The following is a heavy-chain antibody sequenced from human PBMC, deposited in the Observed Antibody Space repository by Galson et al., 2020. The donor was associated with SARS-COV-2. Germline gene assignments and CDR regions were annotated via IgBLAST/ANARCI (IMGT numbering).Heavy chain of an antibody. CDR1: GLTFSNTE. CDR2: ISMSGITI. J-gene: IGHJ5*01. Sequence: GGSLRLSCAASGLTFSNTEMNWVRQAPGKGLEWLSYISMSGITIYYADSVKGRFTISRDNAENSLYLQMNSLRAEDTGIYYCATGDVWFESWGQGTLVTASS. V-gene: IGHV3-48*03. CDR3: ATGDVWFES. D-gene: IGHD7-27*01.